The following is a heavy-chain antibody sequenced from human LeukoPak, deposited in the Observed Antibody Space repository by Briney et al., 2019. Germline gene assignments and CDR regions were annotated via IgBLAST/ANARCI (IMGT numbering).Heavy chain of an antibody. J-gene: IGHJ4*02. CDR2: IIPIFGTA. CDR3: ARAHDYGDFFDY. Sequence: WASVKVSFKASGGTFSSYAIGWVRQAPGQGLEWMGGIIPIFGTANYAQKFQGRVTITADESTSTAYMELSSLRSEDTAVYYCARAHDYGDFFDYWGQGTLVTVSS. CDR1: GGTFSSYA. D-gene: IGHD4-17*01. V-gene: IGHV1-69*13.